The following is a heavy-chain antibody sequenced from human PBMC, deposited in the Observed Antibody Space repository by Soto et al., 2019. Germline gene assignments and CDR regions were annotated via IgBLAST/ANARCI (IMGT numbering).Heavy chain of an antibody. D-gene: IGHD1-1*01. CDR1: GYTFTSYD. Sequence: ASVKVSCKASGYTFTSYDIYWVRQATGQGLEWMGWMNSNTGNSGYAQKFQGRVTMTSDTSIRTAHMELSSLRSEDTAVYYCARRAETNGWNGFGADKYYFDFWGQGTLVTVSS. CDR2: MNSNTGNS. CDR3: ARRAETNGWNGFGADKYYFDF. J-gene: IGHJ4*02. V-gene: IGHV1-8*01.